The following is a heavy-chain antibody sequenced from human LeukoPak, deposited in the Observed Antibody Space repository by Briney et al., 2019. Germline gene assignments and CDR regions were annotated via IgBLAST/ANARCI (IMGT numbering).Heavy chain of an antibody. Sequence: GGSLRLSCAASGFTFDDYAMHWVRQAPGKGLEWVSGISWNSGSIGYADSVKGRFTISRDNAKNSLYLQMNSLRAEDTAVYYCAATPDYFNYWGQGTLVTVSS. CDR1: GFTFDDYA. D-gene: IGHD5-12*01. CDR3: AATPDYFNY. CDR2: ISWNSGSI. J-gene: IGHJ4*02. V-gene: IGHV3-9*01.